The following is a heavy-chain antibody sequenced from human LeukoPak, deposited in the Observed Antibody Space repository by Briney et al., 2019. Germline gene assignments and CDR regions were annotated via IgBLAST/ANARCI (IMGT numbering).Heavy chain of an antibody. CDR3: ARGAEVQLWSYYFDY. CDR1: RFTFSTYG. Sequence: GGSLRLSCAASRFTFSTYGMHWVRQAPGKGLEWVAVISYDGSNKYYADSVKGRFTISRDNAKNSLYLQMNSLRAEDTALYFCARGAEVQLWSYYFDYWGQGTLVTVSS. V-gene: IGHV3-30*03. D-gene: IGHD5-18*01. CDR2: ISYDGSNK. J-gene: IGHJ4*02.